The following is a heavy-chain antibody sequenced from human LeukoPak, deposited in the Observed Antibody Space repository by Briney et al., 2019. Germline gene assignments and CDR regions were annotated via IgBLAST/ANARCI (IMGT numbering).Heavy chain of an antibody. CDR2: ISGSGGST. CDR1: GFTFRSYG. V-gene: IGHV3-23*01. J-gene: IGHJ4*02. Sequence: GGSLRLSCAASGFTFRSYGMSWVRQAPGKGLEWVSGISGSGGSTYYADSVKGRFTISRDNSKNTLYLQMNSLRVEHTAVYYCAKDRRWLPHDYWGPGTLVTVSS. CDR3: AKDRRWLPHDY. D-gene: IGHD3-22*01.